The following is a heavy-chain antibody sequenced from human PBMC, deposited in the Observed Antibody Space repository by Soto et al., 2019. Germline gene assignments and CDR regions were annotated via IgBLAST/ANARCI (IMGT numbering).Heavy chain of an antibody. V-gene: IGHV3-21*01. CDR1: GFTFSNYS. CDR3: ARANYDSSGNAFDI. D-gene: IGHD3-22*01. Sequence: GGSLRLSCAASGFTFSNYSMNWVRQAPGRGLEWVSSISSSSSYIYYADSVKGRFTISRDNSKNTLYLQMNSLRAEDTAVYYCARANYDSSGNAFDIWGQGTMVTVS. J-gene: IGHJ3*02. CDR2: ISSSSSYI.